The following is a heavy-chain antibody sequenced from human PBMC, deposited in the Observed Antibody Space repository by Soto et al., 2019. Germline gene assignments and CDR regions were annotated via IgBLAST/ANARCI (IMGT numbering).Heavy chain of an antibody. D-gene: IGHD3-10*01. CDR3: ARMDGLVRGITKNWFHP. J-gene: IGHJ5*02. Sequence: PGESLKIPCTGSGCRFYRYWISWVRQMPGKGLEWMGRIDPSDSYTNYGPSFQGHVTMSVDKSTSTAYLQCSSLKASDTAMYSCARMDGLVRGITKNWFHPWGQGTLVTVSS. CDR2: IDPSDSYT. V-gene: IGHV5-10-1*01. CDR1: GCRFYRYW.